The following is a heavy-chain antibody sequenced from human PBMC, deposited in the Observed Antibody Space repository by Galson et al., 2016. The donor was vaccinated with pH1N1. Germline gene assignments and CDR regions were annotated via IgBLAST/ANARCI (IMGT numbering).Heavy chain of an antibody. CDR2: LYPGDSDT. Sequence: QSGAEVKKAGESLKISCQASGYSFATDWIGCVRQTPGKGLQWVGILYPGDSDTKYSPSFQGPVTMSVDKAISTAYLQWTRLKASDTAMYYCARRSMDPPYYFYFYMDVWGKGTTVTVSS. J-gene: IGHJ6*03. CDR3: ARRSMDPPYYFYFYMDV. V-gene: IGHV5-51*03. D-gene: IGHD2/OR15-2a*01. CDR1: GYSFATDW.